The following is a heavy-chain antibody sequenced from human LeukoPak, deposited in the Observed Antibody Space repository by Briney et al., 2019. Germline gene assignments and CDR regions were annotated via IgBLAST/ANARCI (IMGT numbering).Heavy chain of an antibody. V-gene: IGHV4-31*03. J-gene: IGHJ3*02. CDR3: ARDQGTSDAFDI. CDR1: GGSISSGTYC. CDR2: ICYSGST. Sequence: SQTLSLTCTVSGGSISSGTYCWDWIRQQTGKGLDWIVYICYSGSTYSNPAVQSRFTIKVKRKKNALSLKLSSVTAADTAVYYCARDQGTSDAFDIWGQGTMVTVAS. D-gene: IGHD1-1*01.